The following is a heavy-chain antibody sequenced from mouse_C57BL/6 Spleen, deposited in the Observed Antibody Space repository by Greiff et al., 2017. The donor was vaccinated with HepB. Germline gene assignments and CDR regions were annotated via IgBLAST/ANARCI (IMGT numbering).Heavy chain of an antibody. Sequence: EVKLQQSGPELVKPGASVKISCKASGYTFTDYYMNWVKQSHGTSLEWIGDINSKNGGTSYNQKFKGKATLTVDKSSSTAHMELRSLTYEDSAVYYCARHYGSPLDSWGQGTTLTVSS. V-gene: IGHV1-26*01. D-gene: IGHD1-1*01. CDR1: GYTFTDYY. CDR3: ARHYGSPLDS. CDR2: INSKNGGT. J-gene: IGHJ2*01.